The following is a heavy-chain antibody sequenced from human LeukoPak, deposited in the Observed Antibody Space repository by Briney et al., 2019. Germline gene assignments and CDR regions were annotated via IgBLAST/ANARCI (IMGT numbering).Heavy chain of an antibody. CDR2: ISGSGGST. D-gene: IGHD6-13*01. CDR3: AKDFPTYSSSWYYFDY. V-gene: IGHV3-23*01. J-gene: IGHJ4*02. CDR1: GFTFSSYA. Sequence: GGSLRLSCAASGFTFSSYAMSWVRQAPGKGLEWVSAISGSGGSTYYADSVKGRFTISRDNSKNTLYLQMNSLRAEDTAVYYCAKDFPTYSSSWYYFDYWGQGTLVTVSS.